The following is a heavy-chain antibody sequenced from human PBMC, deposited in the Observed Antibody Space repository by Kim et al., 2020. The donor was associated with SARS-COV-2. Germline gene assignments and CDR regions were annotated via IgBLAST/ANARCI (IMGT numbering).Heavy chain of an antibody. V-gene: IGHV3-11*06. J-gene: IGHJ6*02. CDR1: GFTFSDYY. Sequence: GGSLRLSCAASGFTFSDYYMSWIRQAPGNGLEWVSYISSSSSYTNYADSVKGRFTISRDNAKNSLYLQMNSLRAEDTAVYYCARSSITMVRTLFRVIDGMDVWGQGTTVTVSS. CDR2: ISSSSSYT. D-gene: IGHD3-10*01. CDR3: ARSSITMVRTLFRVIDGMDV.